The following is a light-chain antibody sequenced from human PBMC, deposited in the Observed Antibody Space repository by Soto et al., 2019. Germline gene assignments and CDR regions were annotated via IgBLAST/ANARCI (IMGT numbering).Light chain of an antibody. CDR3: SSYTSSSTYV. Sequence: QSALTQPPSVSGSPGKPVTISSPETRGDVGSYNRVSWYQQPPGTAPKLMIYEVSNRPSGVPDRFSGSKSGNTASLTISGLQAEDEADYYCSSYTSSSTYVFGTGTKLTVL. CDR2: EVS. CDR1: RGDVGSYNR. J-gene: IGLJ1*01. V-gene: IGLV2-18*02.